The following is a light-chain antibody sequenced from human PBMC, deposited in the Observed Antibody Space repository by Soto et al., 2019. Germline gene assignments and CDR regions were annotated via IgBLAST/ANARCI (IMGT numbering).Light chain of an antibody. V-gene: IGKV3-15*01. J-gene: IGKJ1*01. CDR1: HSIGTY. CDR2: DAS. CDR3: QQYTDWPRT. Sequence: TVMTHSPPTLPFSPGEMAIVSFRAIHSIGTYLAWYRQKRGQSPRLLIYDASTRATGIPARFSGSGSGTEFTLTINSLQSDDFAIYYCQQYTDWPRTFGQGTKVDI.